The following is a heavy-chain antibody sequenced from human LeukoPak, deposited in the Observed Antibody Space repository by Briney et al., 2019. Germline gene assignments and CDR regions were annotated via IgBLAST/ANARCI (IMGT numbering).Heavy chain of an antibody. D-gene: IGHD6-19*01. J-gene: IGHJ4*02. V-gene: IGHV3-30*02. CDR3: ARDIGGFFGYSSGS. Sequence: GGSLRLSCAASGFTFSSYGMYWVRQAPGKGLEWVAFIRYDGSNKYYADSVKGRFTISRDNSKNTLYLQMNSLRAEDTAVYYCARDIGGFFGYSSGSWGQGTLVTVSS. CDR1: GFTFSSYG. CDR2: IRYDGSNK.